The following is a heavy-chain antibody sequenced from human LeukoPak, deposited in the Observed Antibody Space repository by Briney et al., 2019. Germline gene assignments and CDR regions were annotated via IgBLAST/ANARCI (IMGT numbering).Heavy chain of an antibody. V-gene: IGHV3-21*01. CDR2: ISSSSSYI. J-gene: IGHJ3*02. Sequence: PGGSLRLSCAASGFTFSSYSMNWVRQAPGKGLEWVSSISSSSSYIYYADSVKGRFTISRDNAKNSLYLQMNSLRAEDTAVYYCAREKGYDYVWGSYRSHDAFDIWGQGTMVTVSS. CDR1: GFTFSSYS. CDR3: AREKGYDYVWGSYRSHDAFDI. D-gene: IGHD3-16*02.